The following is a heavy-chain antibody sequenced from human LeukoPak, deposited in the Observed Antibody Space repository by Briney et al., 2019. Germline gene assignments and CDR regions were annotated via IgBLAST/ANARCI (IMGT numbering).Heavy chain of an antibody. CDR1: GFTFDDYA. D-gene: IGHD3-3*01. CDR3: AKDFGVSRQHVLRFLEWLSLRDASDY. V-gene: IGHV3-43*02. Sequence: GGSLRLSCAASGFTFDDYAMHWVRQAPGKGLEWVSLISGDGGSTYYAASVKGRFTISRDNSKNSLYLQMNSLRTEDTALYYCAKDFGVSRQHVLRFLEWLSLRDASDYWGQGTLVTVSS. J-gene: IGHJ4*02. CDR2: ISGDGGST.